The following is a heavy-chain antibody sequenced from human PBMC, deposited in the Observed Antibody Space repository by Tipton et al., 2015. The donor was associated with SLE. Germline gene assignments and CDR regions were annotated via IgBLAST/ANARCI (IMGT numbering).Heavy chain of an antibody. V-gene: IGHV1-2*06. Sequence: QVQLVQSGAEVKKPGASVKVSCKASGYTFTGHYMHWVRQAPGQGLEWMGRINPNSGDTNYAQKFQGRVTMTRDTSISTAYMELSRLRSDDTAVYYCARIMVQGEVDVWGQGTTVTVSS. CDR1: GYTFTGHY. D-gene: IGHD3-10*01. CDR2: INPNSGDT. J-gene: IGHJ6*02. CDR3: ARIMVQGEVDV.